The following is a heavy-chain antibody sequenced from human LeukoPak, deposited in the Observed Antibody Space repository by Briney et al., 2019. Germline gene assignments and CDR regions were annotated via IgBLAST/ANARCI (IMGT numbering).Heavy chain of an antibody. CDR1: GFTFSSYG. J-gene: IGHJ4*02. D-gene: IGHD3-10*01. V-gene: IGHV3-30*18. CDR2: ISYDGSNK. Sequence: GRSLRLSCTASGFTFSSYGMHWVRQAPGKGLEWVAVISYDGSNKYYADSVKGRFTISRDNSKNTLYLQMNSLRAEDTAVCYCAKVGFGELLPDYWGQGTLVTVSS. CDR3: AKVGFGELLPDY.